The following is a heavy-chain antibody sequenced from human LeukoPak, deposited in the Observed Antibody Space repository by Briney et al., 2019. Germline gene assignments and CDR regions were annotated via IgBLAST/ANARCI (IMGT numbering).Heavy chain of an antibody. Sequence: ASVKVSCKASGYTFTSYDINWVRQATGQGLEWMGWMNPNSGNTGYAQKFQGRVTMTRDTSISTAYLERSSLRSEDTAIYFCTRGSIAVPYNWFDPWGQGTLVTVSS. CDR1: GYTFTSYD. CDR3: TRGSIAVPYNWFDP. V-gene: IGHV1-8*01. D-gene: IGHD6-19*01. CDR2: MNPNSGNT. J-gene: IGHJ5*02.